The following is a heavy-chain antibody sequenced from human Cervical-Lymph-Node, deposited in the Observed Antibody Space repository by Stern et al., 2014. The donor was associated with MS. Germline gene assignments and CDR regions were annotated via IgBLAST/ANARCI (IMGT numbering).Heavy chain of an antibody. CDR3: ARHDYGDYISGLDV. D-gene: IGHD4-17*01. V-gene: IGHV5-10-1*03. CDR2: IDPSDSYA. Sequence: EVQLVESGAEVKKPGESLRISCKGSGYSFTSYWITWVRQMPGKGLEWMGMIDPSDSYAYYSPSFQGHVTISADKSISTAYLQWSSLKASDTATYYCARHDYGDYISGLDVWGQGTTVTVSS. J-gene: IGHJ6*02. CDR1: GYSFTSYW.